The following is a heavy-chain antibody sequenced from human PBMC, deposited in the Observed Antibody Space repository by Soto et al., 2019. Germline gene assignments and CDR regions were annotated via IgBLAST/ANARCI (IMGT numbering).Heavy chain of an antibody. Sequence: QLQLQESGSGLVKPSQTLSLTCAVSGGSISSGGYSWSWIRQPPGKGLEWIGYIYHIGSTYYNPSLNSPVTLSVDRSKNHFALKLSSVTAADTALYYCARGQVVAAQHWGQGTLVTVSS. CDR2: IYHIGST. V-gene: IGHV4-30-2*01. D-gene: IGHD2-15*01. CDR3: ARGQVVAAQH. J-gene: IGHJ4*02. CDR1: GGSISSGGYS.